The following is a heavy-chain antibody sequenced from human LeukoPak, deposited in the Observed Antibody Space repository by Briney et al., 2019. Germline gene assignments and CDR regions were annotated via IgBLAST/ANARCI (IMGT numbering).Heavy chain of an antibody. Sequence: SGGSLRLSCAASGFSFSSYEMNWVRQAPGKGLEWVSHISSDGHVGSYVDSVRGRFTMSRDNAKNFLFLQMNGLRAEDTAVYYCARDTLNGPFVISLDYWGQGALVTVSS. CDR1: GFSFSSYE. D-gene: IGHD3-9*01. V-gene: IGHV3-48*03. CDR2: ISSDGHVG. J-gene: IGHJ4*02. CDR3: ARDTLNGPFVISLDY.